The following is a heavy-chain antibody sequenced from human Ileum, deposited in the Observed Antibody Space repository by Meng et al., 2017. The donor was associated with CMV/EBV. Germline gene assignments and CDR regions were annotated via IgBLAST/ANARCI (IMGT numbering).Heavy chain of an antibody. D-gene: IGHD1-7*01. Sequence: SETLSLTCTVSGGSVSSGSYYWSWIRQPPGKGLEWIGYIYYNGSTNYIPSLKSRVTISVDTSKNQFSLKLSSVTAADTAVYYCARVRLELHYYFDYWGQGTLVTVSS. CDR3: ARVRLELHYYFDY. V-gene: IGHV4-61*01. CDR1: GGSVSSGSYY. CDR2: IYYNGST. J-gene: IGHJ4*02.